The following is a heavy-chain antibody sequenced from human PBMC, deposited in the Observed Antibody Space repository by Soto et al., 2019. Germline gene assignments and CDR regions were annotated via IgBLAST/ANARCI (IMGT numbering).Heavy chain of an antibody. CDR1: GYTFTNYV. CDR3: ARDSPPVDY. J-gene: IGHJ4*02. CDR2: ISAYNGNT. V-gene: IGHV1-18*01. Sequence: QVQLVQSGAEVKKPGASVKVSCKASGYTFTNYVISWVRQAPGQGLEWMGWISAYNGNTNYAQQLQGSVTMTTDTATSPAYMELRTLRSADTAVNSCARDSPPVDYRGQGTLVTVSS.